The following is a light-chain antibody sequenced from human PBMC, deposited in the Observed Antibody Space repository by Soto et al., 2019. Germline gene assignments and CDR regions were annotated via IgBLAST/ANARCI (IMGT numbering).Light chain of an antibody. V-gene: IGKV3-11*01. J-gene: IGKJ5*01. CDR3: QQRYNWPPIT. Sequence: EIVLIQSPDTLSLSPGERATVSCRASQSVSNYLAWYQQKPGQAPRLLIYDASNRATGVPARFSGSGSGTDFTLTISSLEPEDFAVYYCQQRYNWPPITFGQGTRLEIK. CDR1: QSVSNY. CDR2: DAS.